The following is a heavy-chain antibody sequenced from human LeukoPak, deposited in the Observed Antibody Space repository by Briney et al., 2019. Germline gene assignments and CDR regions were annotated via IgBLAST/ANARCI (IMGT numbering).Heavy chain of an antibody. CDR1: GGPFSGYY. J-gene: IGHJ4*02. D-gene: IGHD6-13*01. V-gene: IGHV4-34*01. CDR3: ARAPSSSWYFDY. CDR2: INHSGST. Sequence: TSSETLSLTCAVYGGPFSGYYWSWIGQPPGKGLEWIGEINHSGSTNYNPSLKSRVTISVDTSKNQFSLKLSSVTAADTAVYYCARAPSSSWYFDYWGQGTLVTVSS.